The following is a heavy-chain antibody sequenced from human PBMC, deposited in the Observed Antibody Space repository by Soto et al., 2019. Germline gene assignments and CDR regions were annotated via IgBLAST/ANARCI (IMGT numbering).Heavy chain of an antibody. J-gene: IGHJ4*02. D-gene: IGHD6-13*01. Sequence: SVKVSCKASGCTFSSYTISWVRQAPGQGLEWMGRIIPILGIANYAQKFQGRVTITADKSTSTAYMELSSLRSEDTAVYFWARGGPADGYFDYWGQATLVNVSS. CDR2: IIPILGIA. CDR1: GCTFSSYT. CDR3: ARGGPADGYFDY. V-gene: IGHV1-69*02.